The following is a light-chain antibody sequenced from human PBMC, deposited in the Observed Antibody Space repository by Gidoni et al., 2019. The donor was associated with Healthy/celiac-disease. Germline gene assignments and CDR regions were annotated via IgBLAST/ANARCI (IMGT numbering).Light chain of an antibody. J-gene: IGKJ1*01. CDR3: QQSYSAPRT. CDR2: AAS. Sequence: DIQMIQSPSSLSASVGDRVTITCRASQSISNYLNWYQQKPGKAPKLLIYAASSLQRGVPSRFSGSGSGTDFTLTISSLQPEDFATYYCQQSYSAPRTFGQGTKVEIK. V-gene: IGKV1-39*01. CDR1: QSISNY.